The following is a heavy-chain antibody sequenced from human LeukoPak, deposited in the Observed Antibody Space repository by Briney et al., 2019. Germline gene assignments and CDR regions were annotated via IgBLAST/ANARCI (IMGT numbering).Heavy chain of an antibody. D-gene: IGHD1-26*01. CDR1: GFTFSSYW. Sequence: GGSLRLSCAASGFTFSSYWMHWVRQAPGKGLVWVSRINSDGSSTSYADSVKGRFTISRDNAKNSLYLQMNSLRAEDTAVYYCARVGLRRALLDQRYYMDVWGTGTTVTVSS. CDR2: INSDGSST. CDR3: ARVGLRRALLDQRYYMDV. J-gene: IGHJ6*03. V-gene: IGHV3-74*01.